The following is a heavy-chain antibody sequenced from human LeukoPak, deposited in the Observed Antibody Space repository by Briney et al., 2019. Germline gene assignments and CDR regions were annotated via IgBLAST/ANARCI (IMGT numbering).Heavy chain of an antibody. CDR3: ARGLVSSWYSFYY. CDR2: INPNSGGT. V-gene: IGHV1-2*02. Sequence: GASVKVSCKASGYTFTGYYMHWVRQSPGQGLEWMGWINPNSGGTNYAQKFQGRVTMTRDTSISTAYMELSRLRSDDTAVYYCARGLVSSWYSFYYWGQGTLVTVSS. CDR1: GYTFTGYY. J-gene: IGHJ4*02. D-gene: IGHD6-13*01.